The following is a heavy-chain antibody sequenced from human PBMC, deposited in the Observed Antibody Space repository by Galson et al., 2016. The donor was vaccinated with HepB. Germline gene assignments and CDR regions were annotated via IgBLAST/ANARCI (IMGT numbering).Heavy chain of an antibody. CDR1: GFKFSDYG. D-gene: IGHD1-26*01. Sequence: SLRLSCAASGFKFSDYGMHWVRQAPGKGLEWVAAVAYNGYEKYYADSVKGRFTISRDNSESTLFLQMNSLTPKDTAVYYCAKLSIVGAARNYFDSWGQGTPVTVSS. V-gene: IGHV3-30*18. J-gene: IGHJ4*02. CDR2: VAYNGYEK. CDR3: AKLSIVGAARNYFDS.